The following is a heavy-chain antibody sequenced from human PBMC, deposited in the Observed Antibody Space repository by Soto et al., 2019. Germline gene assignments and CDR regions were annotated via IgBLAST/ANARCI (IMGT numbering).Heavy chain of an antibody. CDR3: ARDVGSGSYSTDNWFDP. CDR1: GRSISSYY. V-gene: IGHV4-59*01. J-gene: IGHJ5*02. CDR2: IYYSGST. D-gene: IGHD1-26*01. Sequence: KPSETLSLTCTVSGRSISSYYWSWIRQPPGKGLEWIGYIYYSGSTNYNPSLKSRVTISVDTSKNQFSLKLSSVTAADTAVYYCARDVGSGSYSTDNWFDPCGQGTLVTVSA.